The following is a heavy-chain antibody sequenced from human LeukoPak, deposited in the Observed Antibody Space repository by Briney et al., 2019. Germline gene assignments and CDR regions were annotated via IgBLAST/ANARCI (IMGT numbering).Heavy chain of an antibody. CDR2: ISYDGSNK. J-gene: IGHJ4*02. CDR3: AKDGNDYTYYFYY. CDR1: GFTFSSYG. D-gene: IGHD4-11*01. Sequence: QSGGSLRLSCAASGFTFSSYGMHWVRQAPGKGLEWVAVISYDGSNKYYADSVKGRFTISRDNSKNTLYLQMNSLRAEDTAVYYCAKDGNDYTYYFYYWGQGTLVTVSS. V-gene: IGHV3-30*18.